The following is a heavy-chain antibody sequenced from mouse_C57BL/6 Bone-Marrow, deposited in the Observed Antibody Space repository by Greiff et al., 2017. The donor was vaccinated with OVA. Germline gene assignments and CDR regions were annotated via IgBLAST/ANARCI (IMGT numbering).Heavy chain of an antibody. V-gene: IGHV1-82*01. Sequence: QVQLQQSGPELVKPGASVKISCKASGYAFSSSWMNWVKQRPGKGLEWIGRIYPGDGDTNYNGKFKGKATLTADKSSSTAYMQLSSLTSEDSSVYVDAGWGLLRCRGCYFAYWGQGTTRTVSA. D-gene: IGHD1-1*01. J-gene: IGHJ2*01. CDR1: GYAFSSSW. CDR3: AGWGLLRCRGCYFAY. CDR2: IYPGDGDT.